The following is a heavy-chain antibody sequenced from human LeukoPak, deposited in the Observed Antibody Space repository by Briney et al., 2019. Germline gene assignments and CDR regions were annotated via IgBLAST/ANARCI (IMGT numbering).Heavy chain of an antibody. CDR1: GFTVSSNY. Sequence: GGSLRLSCAASGFTVSSNYMSWVRLAPGKGLEWVSVIYSGGSTYYADSVKGRFTISRDNSKNTLYLQMNSLRAEDTAVYYCARGQGSGWYEVPYYFDYWGQGTLVTVSS. CDR3: ARGQGSGWYEVPYYFDY. V-gene: IGHV3-53*01. D-gene: IGHD6-19*01. J-gene: IGHJ4*02. CDR2: IYSGGST.